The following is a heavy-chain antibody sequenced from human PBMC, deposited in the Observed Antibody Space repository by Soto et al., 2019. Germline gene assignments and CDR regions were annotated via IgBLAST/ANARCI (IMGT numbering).Heavy chain of an antibody. CDR2: IIPKLGSA. CDR1: GGGNLSDYR. J-gene: IGHJ4*02. CDR3: ARGGDGYNVGAVS. D-gene: IGHD2-21*01. V-gene: IGHV1-69*01. Sequence: QVQLVQSGAEVKEPGSSVKVSCTASGGGNLSDYRTTWVRRAPGQGLEWMGGIIPKLGSANYAQNFEGSVTITADESTNPDYFELRRRGPGDRAVYYWARGGDGYNVGAVSGGQETTFTFSS.